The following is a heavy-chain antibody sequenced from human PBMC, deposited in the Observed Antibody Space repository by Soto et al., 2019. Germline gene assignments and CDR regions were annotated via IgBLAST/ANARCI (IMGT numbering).Heavy chain of an antibody. V-gene: IGHV1-69*06. CDR2: IIPIFGTA. Sequence: QVQLVQSGAEVKKPGSSVKVSCKASGGTFSSYAISWVRQAPGQGLERMGGIIPIFGTANYAQKFQGRVTITADKSTSTAYMELSSLRSEDTAVYYCARADRRIGYCSGGSCYSIDYWGQGTLVSVSS. J-gene: IGHJ4*02. D-gene: IGHD2-15*01. CDR3: ARADRRIGYCSGGSCYSIDY. CDR1: GGTFSSYA.